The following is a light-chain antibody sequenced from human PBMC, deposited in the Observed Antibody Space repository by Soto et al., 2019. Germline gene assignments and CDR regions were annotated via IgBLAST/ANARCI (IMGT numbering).Light chain of an antibody. J-gene: IGKJ4*01. CDR2: AAS. V-gene: IGKV1-39*01. CDR1: QSISNY. Sequence: DIQMTQSPSSLSASVGDRVIITCRTSQSISNYLNWYQHKPGKAPKVLISAASNLQSGVPSRFSGSGSGTVFTLTISSLQPEDFATYFCQQSYTLSPLTPGGGTKVDIK. CDR3: QQSYTLSPLT.